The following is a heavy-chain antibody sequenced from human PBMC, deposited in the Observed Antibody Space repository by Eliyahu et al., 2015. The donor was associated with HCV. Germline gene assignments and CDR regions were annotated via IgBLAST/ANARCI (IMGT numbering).Heavy chain of an antibody. CDR2: IKEDGSEK. CDR3: ARGAAAGTL. Sequence: EVQLVESGGGLVQPGGSLRLSCAASGFIFSSYWMSWVRQAPGKGLEWVANIKEDGSEKNYVDSVRGRFTISRDNAKNSLYLQMNTLRAEDTAVYYCARGAAAGTLWGQGTLVTVSS. V-gene: IGHV3-7*03. J-gene: IGHJ4*02. D-gene: IGHD6-13*01. CDR1: GFIFSSYW.